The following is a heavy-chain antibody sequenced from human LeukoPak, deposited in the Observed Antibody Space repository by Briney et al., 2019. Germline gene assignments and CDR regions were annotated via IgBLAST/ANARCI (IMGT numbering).Heavy chain of an antibody. CDR1: GYTFTSYD. CDR3: ARGRRPIVVVPGDIHKPLNYFDP. J-gene: IGHJ5*02. V-gene: IGHV1-8*01. D-gene: IGHD2-2*01. Sequence: GASVKVSCKASGYTFTSYDINWVRQATGQGLEWMGWMNPNSGNTGYAQKFQGRVTMTRNTSISTAYMELSSLRSEDTAVYYCARGRRPIVVVPGDIHKPLNYFDPWGQGTLVTVSS. CDR2: MNPNSGNT.